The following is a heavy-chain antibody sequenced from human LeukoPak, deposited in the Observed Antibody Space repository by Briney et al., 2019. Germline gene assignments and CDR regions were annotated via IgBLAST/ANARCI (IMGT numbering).Heavy chain of an antibody. J-gene: IGHJ4*02. CDR2: IYGGNST. V-gene: IGHV3-66*01. CDR3: GGSSSSSRLYFDY. CDR1: GFTVSSNY. D-gene: IGHD6-6*01. Sequence: GGSLRLSCAASGFTVSSNYMNWVRQAPGKGLEWVSVIYGGNSTYYADSVKGRFLISRDNSKNTLYLQMNSLRADDTAVYYCGGSSSSSRLYFDYWGQGTLVTVSS.